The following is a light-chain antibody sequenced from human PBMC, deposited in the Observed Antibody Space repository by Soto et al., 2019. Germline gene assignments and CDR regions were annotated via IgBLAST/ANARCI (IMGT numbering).Light chain of an antibody. Sequence: QSALTQPPSASGSPGQSVPISCTGTSSDVGGYNYVSWYQQYPGRAPKLMIYEVTKRPSGVPDRFSGSKSGNTASLTVSGLQAEDEAEYYGSSYAASNNFYFVFGGGTKLTVL. CDR1: SSDVGGYNY. V-gene: IGLV2-8*01. CDR3: SSYAASNNFYFV. J-gene: IGLJ3*02. CDR2: EVT.